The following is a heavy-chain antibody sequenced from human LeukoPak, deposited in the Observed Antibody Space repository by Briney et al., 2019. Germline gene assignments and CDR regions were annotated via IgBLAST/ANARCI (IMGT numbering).Heavy chain of an antibody. V-gene: IGHV4-34*01. D-gene: IGHD3-3*01. CDR3: ARDQNYDFWSGYYINWFDP. CDR1: GGSFSGYY. J-gene: IGHJ5*02. Sequence: SETLSLTCAVYGGSFSGYYWSWIRQPPGKGLEWIGEINHSGSTNYNPSLKSRVTISVDTSKNQFSLKLSSVTAADTAVYYCARDQNYDFWSGYYINWFDPWGQGTLVTVSS. CDR2: INHSGST.